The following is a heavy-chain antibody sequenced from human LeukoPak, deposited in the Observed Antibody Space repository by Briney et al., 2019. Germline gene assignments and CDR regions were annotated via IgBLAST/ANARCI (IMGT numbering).Heavy chain of an antibody. J-gene: IGHJ4*02. Sequence: GGSLRLSRAASGFTFSSHSMNWVRQAPGKGLEWVSSISSSSSYIYYADSVKGRFTISRDNSKNTLYLQMNSLTAEDTAMYYCARGYLGYNYGFDYWGQGTLVTVSS. CDR1: GFTFSSHS. D-gene: IGHD5-18*01. V-gene: IGHV3-21*04. CDR2: ISSSSSYI. CDR3: ARGYLGYNYGFDY.